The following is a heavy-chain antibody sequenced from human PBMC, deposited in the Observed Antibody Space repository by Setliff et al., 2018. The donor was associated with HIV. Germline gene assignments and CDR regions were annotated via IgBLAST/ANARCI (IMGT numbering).Heavy chain of an antibody. CDR1: RDSINGHW. CDR2: IHYSGIT. D-gene: IGHD1-26*01. V-gene: IGHV4-59*08. CDR3: ARYRRDDYYLTAYFDS. Sequence: SETLSLTCTVSRDSINGHWWSWIRQPPGKGLEWTGSIHYSGITHYNPSLKSRLTMSVDTSKNQFSLKLSSLTAADTAVYYCARYRRDDYYLTAYFDSWGQGTLVTVSS. J-gene: IGHJ4*02.